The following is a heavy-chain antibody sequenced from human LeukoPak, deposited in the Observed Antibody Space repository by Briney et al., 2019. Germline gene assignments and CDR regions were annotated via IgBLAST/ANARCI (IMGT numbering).Heavy chain of an antibody. V-gene: IGHV4-61*02. CDR2: IHTSGST. CDR1: GGSISSGTYY. CDR3: ARAAGTAQFYYFDY. D-gene: IGHD1-14*01. Sequence: SQALSLTCTVSGGSISSGTYYWSWIRQPAGKGLEWIGRIHTSGSTNYNPSLQSRVTISVDTSKNQFSLKLSSVTAADTAVYYCARAAGTAQFYYFDYWGQGTLVTVSS. J-gene: IGHJ4*02.